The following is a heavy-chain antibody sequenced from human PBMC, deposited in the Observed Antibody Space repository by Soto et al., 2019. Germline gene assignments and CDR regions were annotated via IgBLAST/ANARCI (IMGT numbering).Heavy chain of an antibody. CDR2: IYSGGST. CDR1: GFTVSSNY. Sequence: EVQLVESGGGLVQPGGSLRVSCAASGFTVSSNYMSWVRQAPGKGLEWVSVIYSGGSTYYADSVKGRFTISRDNSKNTLYLQMNSRRAEDTAVYYCARDRGNWNDGGAFFDYWGQGTVVTVSS. D-gene: IGHD1-20*01. V-gene: IGHV3-66*01. CDR3: ARDRGNWNDGGAFFDY. J-gene: IGHJ4*02.